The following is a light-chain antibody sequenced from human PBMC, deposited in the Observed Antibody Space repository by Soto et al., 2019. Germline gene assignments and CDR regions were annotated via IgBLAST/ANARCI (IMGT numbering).Light chain of an antibody. CDR1: KLGDKY. CDR2: QDS. J-gene: IGLJ2*01. V-gene: IGLV3-1*01. CDR3: QAWDSSLV. Sequence: YELTQPPSVSVSPGQTASITCSGDKLGDKYACWYQQKPGQSPVLVIYQDSKRPSGIPERFSGSNSGNTATLTISGTQAMDEADYYCQAWDSSLVFGGGTKVTVL.